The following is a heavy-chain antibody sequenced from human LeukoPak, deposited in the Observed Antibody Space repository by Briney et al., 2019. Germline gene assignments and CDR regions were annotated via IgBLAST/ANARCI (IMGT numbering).Heavy chain of an antibody. CDR2: IKWNGGST. D-gene: IGHD2-15*01. CDR1: GFTFDDYG. Sequence: PWGSLRLSCAASGFTFDDYGMSWVRQAPGKGLEWVSSIKWNGGSTGYADSVKGRFTISRDNAKNSLYLQMNSLRAEDTALYYCARDGGDCSGDSCYVDYWGQGTLVTVSS. J-gene: IGHJ4*02. CDR3: ARDGGDCSGDSCYVDY. V-gene: IGHV3-20*04.